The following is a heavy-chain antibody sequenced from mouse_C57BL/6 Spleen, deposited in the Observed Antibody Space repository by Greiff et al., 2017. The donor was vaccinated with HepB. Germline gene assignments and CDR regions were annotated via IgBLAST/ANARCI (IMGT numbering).Heavy chain of an antibody. Sequence: QVQLQQSGPELVKPGASVKISCKASGYAFSSSWMNWVKQRPGKGLEWIGRIYPGDGDTNYNGKFKGKATLTADKSSSTAYMQLSSLTSEDSAVYFCARSGHVGKYFDVWGTGTTVTVSS. CDR3: ARSGHVGKYFDV. CDR1: GYAFSSSW. V-gene: IGHV1-82*01. J-gene: IGHJ1*03. CDR2: IYPGDGDT. D-gene: IGHD4-1*01.